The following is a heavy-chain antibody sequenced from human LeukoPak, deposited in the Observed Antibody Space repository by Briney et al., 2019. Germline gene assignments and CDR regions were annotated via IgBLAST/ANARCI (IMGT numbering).Heavy chain of an antibody. D-gene: IGHD2-21*02. J-gene: IGHJ2*01. V-gene: IGHV3-21*01. CDR2: ISRGSGSI. CDR1: GITFSSYS. CDR3: ARAPPYCGGDCSDWYFDL. Sequence: PGGSLRLSCAASGITFSSYSMNWVRQAPGKGLEWVSSISRGSGSIYYADSLKGRFTISRDNAKNSLYLQMNSLRVEDTAVYYCARAPPYCGGDCSDWYFDLWGRGTLVTVSS.